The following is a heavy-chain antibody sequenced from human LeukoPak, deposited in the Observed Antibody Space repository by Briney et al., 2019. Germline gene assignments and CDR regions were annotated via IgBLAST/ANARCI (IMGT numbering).Heavy chain of an antibody. J-gene: IGHJ4*02. D-gene: IGHD3-10*01. Sequence: GRSLRLSCAASGFTFDDYAMHWVRQAPGKGLEWVSGISWNSGSIGYADSVKGRFTISRDNAKNSLYLQMDSLRAEDTAVYYCARRITMVRGAPRGPFDYWGQGTLVTVSS. V-gene: IGHV3-9*01. CDR3: ARRITMVRGAPRGPFDY. CDR1: GFTFDDYA. CDR2: ISWNSGSI.